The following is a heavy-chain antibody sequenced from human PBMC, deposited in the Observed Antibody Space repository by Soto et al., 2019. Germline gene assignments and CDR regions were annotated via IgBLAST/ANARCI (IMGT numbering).Heavy chain of an antibody. CDR1: GFTFSSYA. CDR2: ISGSGGST. CDR3: AKEGRQLWSTYYYYGMDV. V-gene: IGHV3-23*01. J-gene: IGHJ6*02. D-gene: IGHD5-18*01. Sequence: EVQLLESGGGLVQPGGSLRLSCAASGFTFSSYAMSWVRQAPGKGLEWVSAISGSGGSTYYADSVKGRFTISRDNSKNTLYLQMNSLRAEDTAVYYCAKEGRQLWSTYYYYGMDVWGRGTTVTVSS.